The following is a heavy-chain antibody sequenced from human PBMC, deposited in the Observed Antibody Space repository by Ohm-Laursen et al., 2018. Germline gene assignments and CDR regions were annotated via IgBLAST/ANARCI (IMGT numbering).Heavy chain of an antibody. D-gene: IGHD7-27*01. CDR2: INPNSGGT. V-gene: IGHV1-2*02. J-gene: IGHJ3*02. CDR1: GYTFTGYY. Sequence: GSSVKVSCKASGYTFTGYYMHWVRQAPGQGLEWMGWINPNSGGTNYAQKFQGRVTMTRDTSISTAHMELSRLRSDDTAVYYCARAGAFPSDAFDIWGQGTMVTVSS. CDR3: ARAGAFPSDAFDI.